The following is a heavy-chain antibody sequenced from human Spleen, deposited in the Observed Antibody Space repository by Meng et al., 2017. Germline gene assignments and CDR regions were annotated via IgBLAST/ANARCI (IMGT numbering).Heavy chain of an antibody. CDR1: GGSVSSRSYY. J-gene: IGHJ4*02. Sequence: SETLSLTCTVSGGSVSSRSYYWGWIRQPPGKGLEWIGSIYYSGNTYYNPSLKSRLTISVDTSKNQFSLRLTSVTAADTAIYYCARSFSSSWFFDLWGQGTLVTVSS. D-gene: IGHD6-13*01. CDR2: IYYSGNT. V-gene: IGHV4-39*07. CDR3: ARSFSSSWFFDL.